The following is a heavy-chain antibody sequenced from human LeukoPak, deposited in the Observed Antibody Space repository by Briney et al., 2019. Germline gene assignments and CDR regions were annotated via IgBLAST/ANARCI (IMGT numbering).Heavy chain of an antibody. CDR1: GFTVSTNR. Sequence: GGSLRLSCVVSGFTVSTNRMSWVRQAPGKGLEWVSVIYSDTNTYYADSVKGRLTISRDNSKNTVFLQMNSLRAEDTAVYYCARDREVVTAKAQMDVWGKGTTVTVSS. CDR3: ARDREVVTAKAQMDV. CDR2: IYSDTNT. V-gene: IGHV3-53*01. J-gene: IGHJ6*04. D-gene: IGHD2-21*02.